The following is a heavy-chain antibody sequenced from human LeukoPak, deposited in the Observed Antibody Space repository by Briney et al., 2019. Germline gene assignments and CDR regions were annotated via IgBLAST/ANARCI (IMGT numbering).Heavy chain of an antibody. Sequence: ASVKVSCKASGYTFTSYDINWVRQATGQGLEWMGWMNPNIGNTGYAQKFQGRVTMTRNTSISTAYMELSSLRSEDTAVYYCARAHDTMVRGVSGYWGQGTLVTVSS. CDR2: MNPNIGNT. CDR1: GYTFTSYD. V-gene: IGHV1-8*01. J-gene: IGHJ4*02. D-gene: IGHD3-10*01. CDR3: ARAHDTMVRGVSGY.